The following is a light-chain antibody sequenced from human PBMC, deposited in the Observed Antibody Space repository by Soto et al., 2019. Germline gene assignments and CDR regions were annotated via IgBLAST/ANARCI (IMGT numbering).Light chain of an antibody. V-gene: IGKV1-33*01. CDR3: QQDVNALT. CDR1: QDISNH. J-gene: IGKJ4*01. CDR2: DAA. Sequence: DIQMTQSPSSLSASAGDRVTSTCQASQDISNHLNWYQQKAGKAPELLINDAANSEAGVPARFSGRGAGTDFTRPISSLQPEDIATYYCQQDVNALTFGGGTKVEIK.